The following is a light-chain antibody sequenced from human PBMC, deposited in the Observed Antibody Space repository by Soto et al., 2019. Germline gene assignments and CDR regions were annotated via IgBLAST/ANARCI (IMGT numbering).Light chain of an antibody. Sequence: EVVLTQSPATLSLSPGESATLSCRATRSVSSYLAWYQQKPGQPPRLLIYGASTRATGIPARFSGSGSGTEFTLTISGLQSEDFAVYYCQQYNKWPPITFGQGTRLEIK. J-gene: IGKJ5*01. CDR3: QQYNKWPPIT. V-gene: IGKV3-15*01. CDR1: RSVSSY. CDR2: GAS.